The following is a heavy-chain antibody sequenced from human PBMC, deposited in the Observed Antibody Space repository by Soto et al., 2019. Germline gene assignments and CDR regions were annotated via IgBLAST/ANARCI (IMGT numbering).Heavy chain of an antibody. V-gene: IGHV4-59*08. J-gene: IGHJ6*02. CDR2: IYYSGST. CDR3: AVPDVLRFFGPPGVAV. Sequence: PSETLSLTCTVSGGSISSYYWSWIRQPPGKGLEWIGYIYYSGSTNYNPSLKSRVTISVDTSKNQFSLKLSSVTAADTAVYYCAVPDVLRFFGPPGVAVWGQGTTVPGSS. CDR1: GGSISSYY. D-gene: IGHD3-3*01.